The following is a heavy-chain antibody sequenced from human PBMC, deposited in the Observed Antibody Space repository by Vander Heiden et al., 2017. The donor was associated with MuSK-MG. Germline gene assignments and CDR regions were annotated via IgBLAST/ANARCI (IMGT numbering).Heavy chain of an antibody. CDR3: AGDTLGVVTTAGYGY. CDR1: GNTFTGYY. J-gene: IGHJ4*02. Sequence: QVQLVQSGAEVKKPGASVKVSCQASGNTFTGYYMHWGRQAPGQGLEWMGWINPNSGGTHYDQKWHGRVTMTRDTSISTVEMELSRLRSEDTAVYYCAGDTLGVVTTAGYGYRGQVSLVTVSS. V-gene: IGHV1-2*02. CDR2: INPNSGGT. D-gene: IGHD3-22*01.